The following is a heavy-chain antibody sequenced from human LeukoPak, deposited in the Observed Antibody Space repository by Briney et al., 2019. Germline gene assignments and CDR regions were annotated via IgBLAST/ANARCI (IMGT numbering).Heavy chain of an antibody. J-gene: IGHJ4*02. V-gene: IGHV3-74*01. D-gene: IGHD6-13*01. CDR1: GFTFSSYW. Sequence: GGSLRLSCAASGFTFSSYWMHWVRQAPGKGLVWVSRVNNDGSTTSYADSVRGRFTISRDNTKNTLYLQMNSLRAEDTAVYFCLAAAGAIGWGQGTLVTVSS. CDR2: VNNDGSTT. CDR3: LAAAGAIG.